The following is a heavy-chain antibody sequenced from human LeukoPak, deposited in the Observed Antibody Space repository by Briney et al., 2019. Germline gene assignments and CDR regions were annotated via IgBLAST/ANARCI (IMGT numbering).Heavy chain of an antibody. CDR1: GGTFSSYA. CDR3: ARSNAKGYYYDSSGYYFDY. CDR2: IIPIFGTA. V-gene: IGHV1-69*05. J-gene: IGHJ4*02. Sequence: ASVKVSCKASGGTFSSYAISWVRQAPGQGLEWMGKIIPIFGTANYAQKFQGRVTITTDESTSTAYMELSSLRSEDTAVYYCARSNAKGYYYDSSGYYFDYWGQRTLVTVSS. D-gene: IGHD3-22*01.